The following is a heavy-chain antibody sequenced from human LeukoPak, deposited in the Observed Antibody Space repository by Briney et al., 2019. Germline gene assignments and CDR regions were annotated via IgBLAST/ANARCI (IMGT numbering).Heavy chain of an antibody. J-gene: IGHJ4*02. D-gene: IGHD3-22*01. Sequence: SETLSLTCAVYGGSFSGYYWSWLRQPPGKGLEWIGEINHSGSTNYNPSLKSRVTISVDKSKNQFSLKLSSLTAADTAVYYCVRDSYDYDSSGYIGYWGQGTLVTVSS. CDR3: VRDSYDYDSSGYIGY. CDR1: GGSFSGYY. CDR2: INHSGST. V-gene: IGHV4-34*01.